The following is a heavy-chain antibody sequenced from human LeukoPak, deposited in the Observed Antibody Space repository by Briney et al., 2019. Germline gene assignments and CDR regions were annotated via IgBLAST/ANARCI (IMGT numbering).Heavy chain of an antibody. Sequence: PGGSLRLSCAASGFTFSDHYMSWIRQAPGKGLECVSYISSDGSTTYYTDSVKGRFTISRDNGKNALYLQMNSLRAEDTAVYYCAKGVNDFWSGYGDYWGQGTLVTVSS. D-gene: IGHD3-3*01. V-gene: IGHV3-11*04. CDR3: AKGVNDFWSGYGDY. CDR1: GFTFSDHY. CDR2: ISSDGSTT. J-gene: IGHJ4*02.